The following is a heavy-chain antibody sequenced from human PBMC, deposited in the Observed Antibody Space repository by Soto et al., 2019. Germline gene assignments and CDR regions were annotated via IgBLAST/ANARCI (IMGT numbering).Heavy chain of an antibody. J-gene: IGHJ4*02. V-gene: IGHV3-48*02. CDR3: ARVGMVVGDY. CDR1: GFTFSDYS. CDR2: ISSSSSTI. D-gene: IGHD1-26*01. Sequence: EVQLVESGGGLVQPGGSLRLSCAASGFTFSDYSMNWVRQAPGKGLEWVSYISSSSSTIYYSDSVKGRFTISRDNAKNSLYPQMNSLRDEDTAVYYCARVGMVVGDYWGQGTLVTVSS.